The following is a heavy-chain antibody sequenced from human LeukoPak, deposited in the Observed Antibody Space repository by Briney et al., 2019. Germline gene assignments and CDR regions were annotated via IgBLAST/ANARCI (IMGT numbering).Heavy chain of an antibody. V-gene: IGHV4-34*01. CDR1: GGSFSGYY. CDR3: ARDMAREAFIRIRGVRRPRYNWSAP. CDR2: INHSGST. Sequence: SETLSLTCAVYGGSFSGYYWSWIRQPPGKGLEWIGEINHSGSTNYNPSLKSRVTISVDTSKNQFSLKLSSVTAADTAVYYCARDMAREAFIRIRGVRRPRYNWSAPWGEGTL. D-gene: IGHD3-10*01. J-gene: IGHJ5*02.